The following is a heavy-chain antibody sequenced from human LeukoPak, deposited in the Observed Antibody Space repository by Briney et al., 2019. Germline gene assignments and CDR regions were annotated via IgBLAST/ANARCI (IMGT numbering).Heavy chain of an antibody. J-gene: IGHJ5*02. V-gene: IGHV3-7*04. Sequence: GGSLRLSCAASGFTFSSHWMNWVRQVPGKGPEWVANINQDGSVKYYVDSVKGRFTISRDNAKNSLYLQMNSRRAEDTALYYCAKGMTVAANLFDPWGQGTLVTVSS. CDR2: INQDGSVK. CDR1: GFTFSSHW. CDR3: AKGMTVAANLFDP. D-gene: IGHD6-19*01.